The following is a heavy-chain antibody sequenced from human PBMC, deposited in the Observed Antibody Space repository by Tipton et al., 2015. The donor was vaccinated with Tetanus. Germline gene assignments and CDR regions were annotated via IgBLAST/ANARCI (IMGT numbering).Heavy chain of an antibody. J-gene: IGHJ4*02. CDR1: GASISSGGYY. V-gene: IGHV4-31*03. D-gene: IGHD6-13*01. Sequence: TLSLTCTVSGASISSGGYYWGWIRQHPGKGLEWIGHISYNGRASYNPSLESRPTISLDTSKKQFSLRLSSVTAADTAVYYCAREGAIAYSSSWYSFDYWGQGTLVTVSS. CDR3: AREGAIAYSSSWYSFDY. CDR2: ISYNGRA.